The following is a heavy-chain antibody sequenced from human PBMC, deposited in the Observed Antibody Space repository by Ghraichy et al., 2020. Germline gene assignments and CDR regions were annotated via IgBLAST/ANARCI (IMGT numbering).Heavy chain of an antibody. D-gene: IGHD3-16*01. CDR1: GGSISSNDDY. CDR3: ARHHWRGNDAFDI. V-gene: IGHV4-39*01. J-gene: IGHJ3*02. CDR2: IFYNGNV. Sequence: SETLSLTFTVSGGSISSNDDYWGWIRQPPGKGLEWIGSIFYNGNVYYNPSLKSRVTISVDTSKNQFSLKLSSVTAADTAVYYCARHHWRGNDAFDIWGQGTLVTVSS.